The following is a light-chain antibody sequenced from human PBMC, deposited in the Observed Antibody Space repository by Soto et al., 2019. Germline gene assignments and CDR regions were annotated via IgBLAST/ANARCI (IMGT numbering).Light chain of an antibody. Sequence: EIVLTQSPATLSVSPGERATLSCRASQSVSSKLAWYQQRPGQSPRLLIYGASTRATDIPARFSGSGSGTEFTLTIISLQSEDFAVYYCQQYKDWFSITFGQGTRPEIK. CDR3: QQYKDWFSIT. J-gene: IGKJ5*01. CDR1: QSVSSK. CDR2: GAS. V-gene: IGKV3-15*01.